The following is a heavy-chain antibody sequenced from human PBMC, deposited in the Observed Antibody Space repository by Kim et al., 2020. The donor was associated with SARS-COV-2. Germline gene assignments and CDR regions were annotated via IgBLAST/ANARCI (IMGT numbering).Heavy chain of an antibody. D-gene: IGHD6-19*01. V-gene: IGHV3-9*01. Sequence: GGSLRLSCAASGFTFDDYAMHWVRQAPGKGLEWVSGISWNSGSIGYADSVKGRFTISRDNAKNSLYLQMNSLRAEDTALYYCAKIAVAGTVPYYFDYWGHGTLFTVSS. J-gene: IGHJ4*01. CDR3: AKIAVAGTVPYYFDY. CDR1: GFTFDDYA. CDR2: ISWNSGSI.